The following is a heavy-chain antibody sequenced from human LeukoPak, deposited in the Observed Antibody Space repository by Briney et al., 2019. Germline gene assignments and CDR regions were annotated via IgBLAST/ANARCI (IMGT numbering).Heavy chain of an antibody. V-gene: IGHV3-74*01. Sequence: GGSLRLSCAASGFTFSSHWMHWVRQGPEKGLVWLSRINTDGTSTDYADSVKGRFTISRDNAKNTLYLQMNSLRVDDTAVYYCATEAAFDYWGQGTLVTVSS. CDR2: INTDGTST. CDR3: ATEAAFDY. D-gene: IGHD6-25*01. CDR1: GFTFSSHW. J-gene: IGHJ4*02.